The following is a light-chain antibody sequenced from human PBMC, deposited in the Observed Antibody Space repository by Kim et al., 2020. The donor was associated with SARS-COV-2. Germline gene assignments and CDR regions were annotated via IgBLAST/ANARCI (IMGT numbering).Light chain of an antibody. CDR3: QAWDTSSVV. V-gene: IGLV3-1*01. CDR2: LDI. J-gene: IGLJ2*01. Sequence: SVSPGQTSTITCSWHNLGDKFASWYQQKAGQSPILIIYLDIERSSGIPERFSGSNSGNTATLTISGTQAMDEADYYCQAWDTSSVVFGGGTQLTVL. CDR1: NLGDKF.